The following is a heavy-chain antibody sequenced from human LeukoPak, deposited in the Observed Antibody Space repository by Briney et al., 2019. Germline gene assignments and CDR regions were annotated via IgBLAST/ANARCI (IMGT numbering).Heavy chain of an antibody. CDR2: IKSDGSST. J-gene: IGHJ5*02. Sequence: GGSLRLSCAASGFTFDDYAMHWVRQAPGKGLEWVSRIKSDGSSTSYADSVKGRFTISRDNAKNTLYLQMNSLRDEDTAVYYCARESGYHGSGFDPWGQGTLVTVSS. CDR1: GFTFDDYA. D-gene: IGHD3-10*01. V-gene: IGHV3-74*01. CDR3: ARESGYHGSGFDP.